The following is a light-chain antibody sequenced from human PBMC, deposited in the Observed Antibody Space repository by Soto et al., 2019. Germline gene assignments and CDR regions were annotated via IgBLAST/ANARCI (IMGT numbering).Light chain of an antibody. V-gene: IGKV1-39*01. CDR2: DGS. CDR1: QQFTSY. Sequence: GDRVTINCRASQQFTSYVNWYQQKDGKAPKLLISDGSTLQTGVPPRFSGTGSGTDFTLTVNGLQPEDFATCYCQQSYGTPPTFGQGTTVEVK. CDR3: QQSYGTPPT. J-gene: IGKJ1*01.